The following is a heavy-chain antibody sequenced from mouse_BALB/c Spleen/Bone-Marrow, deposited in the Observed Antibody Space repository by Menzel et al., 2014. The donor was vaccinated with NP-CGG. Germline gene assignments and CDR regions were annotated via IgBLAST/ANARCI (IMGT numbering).Heavy chain of an antibody. D-gene: IGHD2-14*01. CDR2: IDPAIFT. Sequence: DVQLQESGAELVKPGASVKLSCTASGFNIKDTYLHWVKQRPEQGLDWIGRIDPAIFTKYDPKFQGKATITADTSSNTAYLHLSSLTSEDTAVYYCAGYRYGWYFDVWGAGTTVTVSS. CDR1: GFNIKDTY. J-gene: IGHJ1*01. CDR3: AGYRYGWYFDV. V-gene: IGHV14-3*02.